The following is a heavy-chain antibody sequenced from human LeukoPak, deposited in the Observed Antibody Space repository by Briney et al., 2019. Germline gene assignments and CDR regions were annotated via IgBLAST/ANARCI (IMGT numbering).Heavy chain of an antibody. CDR2: ISSSGSTI. CDR3: ARDLTATY. D-gene: IGHD2-21*02. V-gene: IGHV3-48*03. Sequence: GGSLRLSCATSGFTFSSYGMNWVRQAPGKGLDWVSYISSSGSTISYADSVKGRFTISRDNAKNSLYLRMNSLRVEDTAVYYCARDLTATYWGQGTLVTVSS. CDR1: GFTFSSYG. J-gene: IGHJ4*02.